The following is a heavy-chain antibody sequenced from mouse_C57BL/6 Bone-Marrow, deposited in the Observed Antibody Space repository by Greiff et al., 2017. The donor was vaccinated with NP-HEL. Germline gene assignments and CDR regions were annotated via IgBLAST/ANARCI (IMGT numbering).Heavy chain of an antibody. V-gene: IGHV5-17*01. CDR3: AIDYYGCSLRFAY. D-gene: IGHD1-1*01. CDR2: ISSGSSTI. Sequence: EVQVVEPGGGLVKPGGSLKLSCAASGFTFRDYGMHWVRQAPEKGLEWVAYISSGSSTIYYADPVKGRFTISRDNTKYTLFLQMTSLKSEDTAMYYCAIDYYGCSLRFAYWGQGTLVTVSA. CDR1: GFTFRDYG. J-gene: IGHJ3*01.